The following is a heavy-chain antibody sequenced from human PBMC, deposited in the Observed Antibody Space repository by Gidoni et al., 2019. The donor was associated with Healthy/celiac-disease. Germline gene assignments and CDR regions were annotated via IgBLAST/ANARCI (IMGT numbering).Heavy chain of an antibody. D-gene: IGHD2-15*01. J-gene: IGHJ3*02. CDR1: GYSFTSYW. Sequence: EVQLVQSGAEVKKPGESLRISCNGSGYSFTSYWISWVRQMPGKGLEWMGRIDPSDSYTNYSPSFQGHVTISADKSISTAYLQWSSLKASDTAMYYCASPQSCSGGSCHWDAFDIWGQGTMVTVSS. CDR2: IDPSDSYT. V-gene: IGHV5-10-1*01. CDR3: ASPQSCSGGSCHWDAFDI.